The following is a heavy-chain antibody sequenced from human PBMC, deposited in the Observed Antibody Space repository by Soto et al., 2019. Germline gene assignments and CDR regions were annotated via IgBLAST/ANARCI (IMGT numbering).Heavy chain of an antibody. CDR3: ARGKDLRNDAFDI. CDR1: GGSISSYY. J-gene: IGHJ3*02. D-gene: IGHD4-17*01. CDR2: IYYSGST. Sequence: SETLSLTCTVSGGSISSYYWSWIRQPPGKGLEWIGYIYYSGSTNYNPSLKSRVTISVDTSKNQFSLKLSSVTAADTAVYYCARGKDLRNDAFDIWGQGTMVTVSS. V-gene: IGHV4-59*01.